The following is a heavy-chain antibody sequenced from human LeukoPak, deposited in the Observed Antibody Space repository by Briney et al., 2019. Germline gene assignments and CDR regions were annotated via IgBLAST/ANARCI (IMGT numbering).Heavy chain of an antibody. D-gene: IGHD5-12*01. CDR3: ARDRGYRDTERNWYFDI. Sequence: SETLSLTCDVYGASFTGYYWSWIRQSPGKGLEWIGEMNQRGSMNYNPSLKSRVTISVDRSKNQFSLKLSSVTAADTAVYYCARDRGYRDTERNWYFDIWGRGTLVAVSS. CDR2: MNQRGSM. CDR1: GASFTGYY. V-gene: IGHV4-34*01. J-gene: IGHJ2*01.